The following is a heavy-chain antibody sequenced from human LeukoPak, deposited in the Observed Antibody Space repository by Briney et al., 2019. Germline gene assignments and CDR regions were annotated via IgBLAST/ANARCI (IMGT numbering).Heavy chain of an antibody. CDR2: ISWNSGNI. Sequence: GGSLRLSCAASGFTFDDYAMHWVRQAPGKGLEWVSGISWNSGNIGYADSVKGRFTISRDNAKNSLYLQMNSLRAEDTAVYYCARASSWYGVDPWGQGTLVTVSS. D-gene: IGHD6-13*01. V-gene: IGHV3-9*01. CDR1: GFTFDDYA. J-gene: IGHJ5*02. CDR3: ARASSWYGVDP.